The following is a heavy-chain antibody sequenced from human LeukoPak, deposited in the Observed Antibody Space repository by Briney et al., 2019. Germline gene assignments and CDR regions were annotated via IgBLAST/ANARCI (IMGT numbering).Heavy chain of an antibody. J-gene: IGHJ4*02. V-gene: IGHV1-2*02. D-gene: IGHD6-19*01. CDR3: AVAVAGTFLFDY. CDR1: GYTFTGYY. CDR2: INPNSGGT. Sequence: ASVKVSCKASGYTFTGYYMHWVRQAPGQGLEWMGWINPNSGGTNYAQKFQGRVTMTRDTSISTAYKELSRLRSDDTAVYYCAVAVAGTFLFDYWGQGTLVTVSS.